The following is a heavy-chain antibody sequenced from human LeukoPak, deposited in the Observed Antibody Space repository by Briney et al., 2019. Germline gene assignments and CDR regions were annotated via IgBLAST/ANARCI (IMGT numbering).Heavy chain of an antibody. D-gene: IGHD3-22*01. J-gene: IGHJ4*02. Sequence: GGSLRLSCAASGFTFSSYWMSWVRQAPGNGLEWVANIKQDGSEKYYVDSVKGRFTISRDNAKNSLYLQMNSLRAEDTAVYYCASPLPYYYDSSGYFYWGQGTLVTVSS. CDR3: ASPLPYYYDSSGYFY. CDR1: GFTFSSYW. CDR2: IKQDGSEK. V-gene: IGHV3-7*03.